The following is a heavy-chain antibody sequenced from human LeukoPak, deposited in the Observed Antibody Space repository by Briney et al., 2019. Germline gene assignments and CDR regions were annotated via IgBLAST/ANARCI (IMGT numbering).Heavy chain of an antibody. D-gene: IGHD3-22*01. CDR2: ISGSGGST. V-gene: IGHV3-23*01. J-gene: IGHJ5*02. CDR1: GFTFSIYA. CDR3: AKDIPRIMVVSSGYYAFDP. Sequence: PGGSLRLSCAASGFTFSIYAMSWVRQAPGEGLEWVSAISGSGGSTYYADSVKGRFTISRDNSKNTLYLQMNSLRAEDTAVYYCAKDIPRIMVVSSGYYAFDPWGQGTLVTVSS.